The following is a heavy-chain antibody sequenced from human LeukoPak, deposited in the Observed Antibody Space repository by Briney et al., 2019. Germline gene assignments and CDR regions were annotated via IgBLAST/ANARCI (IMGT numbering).Heavy chain of an antibody. CDR3: ARDPRDYDSSGNY. CDR1: GFTFSSYS. CDR2: ISSSSTYI. V-gene: IGHV3-21*01. Sequence: KPGGSLRLSCAASGFTFSSYSMSWVRQAPGKGLEWVSSISSSSTYIYYADSVKGRFTISRDNAKNSLYLQMNSLRAEDTAVFYCARDPRDYDSSGNYWGQGTLVTVS. D-gene: IGHD3-22*01. J-gene: IGHJ4*02.